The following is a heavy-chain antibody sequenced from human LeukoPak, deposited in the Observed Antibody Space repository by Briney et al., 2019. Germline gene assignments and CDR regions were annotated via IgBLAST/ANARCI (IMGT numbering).Heavy chain of an antibody. CDR2: IRYDGSNK. J-gene: IGHJ4*02. Sequence: GGSLRLSCAASGFTFSSYGMHWVRQAPGKGLEWVAFIRYDGSNKYYADSVKGRFTISRDNSKNTLYLQMNSLRAEDTAVYYCASTKDCSSTSCAYFDYWGQGTLVTVSS. CDR3: ASTKDCSSTSCAYFDY. CDR1: GFTFSSYG. V-gene: IGHV3-30*02. D-gene: IGHD2-2*01.